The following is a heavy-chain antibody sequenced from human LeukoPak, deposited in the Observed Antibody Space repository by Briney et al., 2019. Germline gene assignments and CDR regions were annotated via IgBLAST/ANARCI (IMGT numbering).Heavy chain of an antibody. CDR1: GFTFNTYI. Sequence: PGESLRLSCAASGFTFNTYIMTWVRQAPGKGLEWVSSITSRSSSIYYADSVKGRFTISRDNAKNSLYLHMNSLRAEDTAVYYCARGESAAGDASEFAYWGQGILVTVSS. D-gene: IGHD6-13*01. CDR2: ITSRSSSI. V-gene: IGHV3-21*01. J-gene: IGHJ4*02. CDR3: ARGESAAGDASEFAY.